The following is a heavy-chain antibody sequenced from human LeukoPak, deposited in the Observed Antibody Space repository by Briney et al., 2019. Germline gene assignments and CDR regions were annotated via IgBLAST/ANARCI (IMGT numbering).Heavy chain of an antibody. CDR1: GFTFSSYG. CDR3: VIWGDYDVLTGYYVPDY. V-gene: IGHV3-23*01. CDR2: ITGSGTNT. J-gene: IGHJ4*02. Sequence: GGSLRLSCAASGFTFSSYGMHWVRQAPGKGLEWVSAITGSGTNTYYADSVKGRFTISRDNSKNTVFLQMNSLRHEDTAIYYCVIWGDYDVLTGYYVPDYWGQGTLVTVSS. D-gene: IGHD3-9*01.